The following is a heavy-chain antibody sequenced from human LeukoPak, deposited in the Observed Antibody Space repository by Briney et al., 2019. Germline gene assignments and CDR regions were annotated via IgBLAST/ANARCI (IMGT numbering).Heavy chain of an antibody. J-gene: IGHJ4*02. D-gene: IGHD1-1*01. V-gene: IGHV1-18*01. Sequence: SVKVSCKASGYTFSTYSIIWLRQPPGQGLDWVGSIIPYNGNTNSAENLQGKVTLTTDTSTSTAYLELRSLKSDDTAVYYCAREGGGNDFFDFWGQGSLVIVSS. CDR2: IIPYNGNT. CDR1: GYTFSTYS. CDR3: AREGGGNDFFDF.